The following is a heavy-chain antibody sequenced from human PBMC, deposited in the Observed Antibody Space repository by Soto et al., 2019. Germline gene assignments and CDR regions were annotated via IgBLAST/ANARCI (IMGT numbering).Heavy chain of an antibody. CDR1: GYNFRGYP. V-gene: IGHV1-2*02. CDR2: VKPFNGVT. J-gene: IGHJ5*02. CDR3: ARAVSPYYYNPAGSWFDP. D-gene: IGHD3-10*01. Sequence: KITCKASGYNFRGYPAHWERLAPGQGLLWMGSVKPFNGVTKVAQKFQGRVTLTGDTGNNTAYMELSRVTPDDTAVYFCARAVSPYYYNPAGSWFDPCGQVSPAPVCS.